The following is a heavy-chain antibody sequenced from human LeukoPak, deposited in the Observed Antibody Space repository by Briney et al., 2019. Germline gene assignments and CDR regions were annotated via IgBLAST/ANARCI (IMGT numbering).Heavy chain of an antibody. CDR3: ARSIAVAGLFDY. D-gene: IGHD6-19*01. CDR2: TYYRSKWYN. Sequence: SQTLSLTCAISGDTVSSNSAAWNWIRQSPSRGLEWLGRTYYRSKWYNDYAASVKSRISINPDTSKNQFSLKLSSVTAADTAVYYCARSIAVAGLFDYWGQGTLVTVSS. J-gene: IGHJ4*02. V-gene: IGHV6-1*01. CDR1: GDTVSSNSAA.